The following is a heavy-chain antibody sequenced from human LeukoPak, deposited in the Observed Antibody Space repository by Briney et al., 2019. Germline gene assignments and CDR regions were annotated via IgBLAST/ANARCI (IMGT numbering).Heavy chain of an antibody. V-gene: IGHV3-9*01. Sequence: PGRSLRLSCAVSGFSFDDYVMQWVRQVPGKGLEWVSGISWNSDNIGYADSVKGRFTTSRDNSKNTLYLQMHSLRAEDTAIYYCAKPSRDFDSSGYSHFDYWGQGTLVTVSS. CDR1: GFSFDDYV. D-gene: IGHD3-22*01. CDR2: ISWNSDNI. J-gene: IGHJ4*02. CDR3: AKPSRDFDSSGYSHFDY.